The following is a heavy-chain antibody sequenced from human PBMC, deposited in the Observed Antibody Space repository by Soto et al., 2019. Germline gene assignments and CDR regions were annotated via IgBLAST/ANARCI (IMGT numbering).Heavy chain of an antibody. CDR1: GYTFTGYY. Sequence: QVQLVQSGAEVKKPGASVKVSCKASGYTFTGYYMHWVRQAPGQGLEWLGWINPNSGGTNYAQKFQGRVSMTRDTSISTAYMELSRLRSDDTAVYYCARLIVGATTANDYWGQGTLVTVSS. V-gene: IGHV1-2*02. CDR2: INPNSGGT. D-gene: IGHD1-26*01. J-gene: IGHJ4*02. CDR3: ARLIVGATTANDY.